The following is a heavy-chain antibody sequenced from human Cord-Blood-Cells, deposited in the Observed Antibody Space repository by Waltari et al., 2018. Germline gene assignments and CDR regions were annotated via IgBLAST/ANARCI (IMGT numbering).Heavy chain of an antibody. CDR3: ARGPDDSSGYYIYY. V-gene: IGHV4-34*01. CDR1: GGSFSGYY. D-gene: IGHD3-22*01. J-gene: IGHJ4*02. Sequence: QVQLQQWGAGLLKPSETLSLTCAVYGGSFSGYYWRWIRQPPGMGLEWIGEINHSGSTNTNPSLKSRVTISVDTSKNQLSLKLSSVTAADTAVYYWARGPDDSSGYYIYYWGQGTLVTVSS. CDR2: INHSGST.